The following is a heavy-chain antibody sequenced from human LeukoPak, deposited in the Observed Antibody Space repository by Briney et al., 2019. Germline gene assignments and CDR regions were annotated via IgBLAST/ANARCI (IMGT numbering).Heavy chain of an antibody. CDR1: GSIFSTSG. D-gene: IGHD2-8*01. V-gene: IGHV3-33*01. CDR2: ILYDGSEK. CDR3: AAVRDFAFDI. Sequence: PGGALRLSCAASGSIFSTSGMHWVRQAPGKGLEWVAVILYDGSEKYYTHSPKGPFSISRDNSKNTLSLQMNSLTPADPAVYYCAAVRDFAFDIWGQGTMVTVSS. J-gene: IGHJ3*02.